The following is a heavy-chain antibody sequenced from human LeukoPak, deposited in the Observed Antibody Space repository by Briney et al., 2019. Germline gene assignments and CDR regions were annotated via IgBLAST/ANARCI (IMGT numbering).Heavy chain of an antibody. V-gene: IGHV4-30-2*01. Sequence: SQTLSLTCSVSGGSISSGGYFWSWIRQPPGKGLEWIGYIYHSGSTYYNPSLKSRVTISVDRSKNQFSLKLSSVTAADTDVYYCARASYDILTGYYRGDAFDIWGQGTMVTVSS. J-gene: IGHJ3*02. D-gene: IGHD3-9*01. CDR3: ARASYDILTGYYRGDAFDI. CDR1: GGSISSGGYF. CDR2: IYHSGST.